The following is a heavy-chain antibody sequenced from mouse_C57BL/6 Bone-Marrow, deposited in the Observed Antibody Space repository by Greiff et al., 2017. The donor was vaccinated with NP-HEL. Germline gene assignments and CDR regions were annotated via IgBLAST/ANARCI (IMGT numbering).Heavy chain of an antibody. J-gene: IGHJ3*01. D-gene: IGHD1-1*01. V-gene: IGHV1-5*01. CDR2: IYPGNSDT. CDR1: GYTFTSYW. Sequence: EVQVVESGTVLARPGASVKMSCKTSGYTFTSYWMHWVKQRPGQGLEWIGAIYPGNSDTSYNQKFKGKAKLTAVTSASTAYMELSSLTNEDSAVYYCTPFYYYGSSPAWFAYWGQGTLVTVSA. CDR3: TPFYYYGSSPAWFAY.